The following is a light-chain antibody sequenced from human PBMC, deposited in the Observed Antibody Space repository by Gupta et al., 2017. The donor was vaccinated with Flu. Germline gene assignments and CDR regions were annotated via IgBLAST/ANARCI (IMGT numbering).Light chain of an antibody. CDR2: DVS. J-gene: IGLJ1*01. CDR1: SSDVGGYNY. V-gene: IGLV2-14*04. CDR3: SSYTSSSTHYV. Sequence: SSDVGGYNYVSWYQQHPGKAPKLMIYDVSNRPSGVSNRFSGSKSGNTASLTISGLQAEEEADYYCSSYTSSSTHYVFGTGTKVTVL.